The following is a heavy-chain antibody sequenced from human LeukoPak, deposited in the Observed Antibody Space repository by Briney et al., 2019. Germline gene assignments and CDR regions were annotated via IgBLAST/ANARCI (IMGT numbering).Heavy chain of an antibody. CDR2: ISFRGANS. J-gene: IGHJ3*01. V-gene: IGHV3-23*01. CDR1: GITFSDSA. CDR3: ARDIQLST. Sequence: GGSLRLSCAASGITFSDSAMTWVRQAPGKGLDWVSLISFRGANSYYADSVKGRFTISRDNSKDTLFLQMNSLRAEDTAIYYCARDIQLSTWGLGTMVTVSS. D-gene: IGHD5-24*01.